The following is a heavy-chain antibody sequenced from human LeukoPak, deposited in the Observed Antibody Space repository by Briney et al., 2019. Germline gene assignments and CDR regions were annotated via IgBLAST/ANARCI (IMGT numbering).Heavy chain of an antibody. Sequence: AGSLSLSCVTSGFSFRNYWLGWVRQAPGKGLEWVANINEDGSEKYYVDSEKGRFTISRDNAKNSVSLQINRPGGEDTADYYVTRLAENTGYNWGERKPVTASP. CDR3: TRLAENTGYN. V-gene: IGHV3-7*01. J-gene: IGHJ4*02. CDR1: GFSFRNYW. CDR2: INEDGSEK. D-gene: IGHD1-1*01.